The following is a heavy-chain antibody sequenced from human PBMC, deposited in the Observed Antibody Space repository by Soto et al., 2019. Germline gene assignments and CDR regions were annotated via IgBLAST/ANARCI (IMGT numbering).Heavy chain of an antibody. CDR1: GFTFSSYA. CDR2: ISGSGGST. J-gene: IGHJ4*02. V-gene: IGHV3-23*01. Sequence: PGGSLRLSXAASGFTFSSYAMSWVRQAPGKGLEWVSAISGSGGSTYYADSVKGRFTISRDNSKNTLYLQMNSLRAEDTAVYYCAKDGAYMYYYDSSGYLDYWGQGTLVTVSS. CDR3: AKDGAYMYYYDSSGYLDY. D-gene: IGHD3-22*01.